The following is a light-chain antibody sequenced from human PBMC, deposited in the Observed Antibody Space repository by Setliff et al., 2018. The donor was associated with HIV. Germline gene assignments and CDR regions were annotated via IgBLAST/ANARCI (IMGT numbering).Light chain of an antibody. Sequence: QSALAQPASVSGSPGQSITISCSGTSSDVGNYNLVSWYQQPPGKAPELMVYEVTKRPLGVSTRFSGSKSGNTASLTISGLLAEDEADYYCCSYAGSRTFYVFGTGTKVTVL. CDR2: EVT. V-gene: IGLV2-23*02. J-gene: IGLJ1*01. CDR1: SSDVGNYNL. CDR3: CSYAGSRTFYV.